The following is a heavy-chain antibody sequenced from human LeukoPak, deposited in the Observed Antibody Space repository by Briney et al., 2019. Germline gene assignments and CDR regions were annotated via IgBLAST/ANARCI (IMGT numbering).Heavy chain of an antibody. CDR1: GGTFSSYA. J-gene: IGHJ3*02. Sequence: SVKVSCKASGGTFSSYAISWVRQAPGQGLEWMGGIIPIFGTAHYAQKFQGRVTITADESTSTAYMELSSLRSEDTAVYYCARGGAVRGVIPEAFDIWGQGTMVTVSS. CDR2: IIPIFGTA. V-gene: IGHV1-69*13. CDR3: ARGGAVRGVIPEAFDI. D-gene: IGHD3-10*01.